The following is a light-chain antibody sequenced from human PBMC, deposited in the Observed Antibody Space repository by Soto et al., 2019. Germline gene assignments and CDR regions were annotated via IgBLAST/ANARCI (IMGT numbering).Light chain of an antibody. V-gene: IGLV2-18*02. J-gene: IGLJ1*01. CDR2: EVS. Sequence: QSVLTQPPSVSGSPGQTVTISCTGTSSDVGGSNRVSWYQQPPGTAPKLVIYEVSNRPSGVPERFSGSKSGNTASLTISGLQADDEADYYCSSYTSSNTYVFGTGTKVTVL. CDR1: SSDVGGSNR. CDR3: SSYTSSNTYV.